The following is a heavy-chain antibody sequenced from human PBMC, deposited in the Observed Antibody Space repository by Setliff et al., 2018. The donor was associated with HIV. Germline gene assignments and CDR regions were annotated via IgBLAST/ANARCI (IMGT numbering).Heavy chain of an antibody. J-gene: IGHJ3*02. CDR1: GGSFSGYY. D-gene: IGHD6-19*01. Sequence: PSETLSLTCAVYGGSFSGYYWSWIRQPPGKVLEWIGEINHSGSTNYNPSLKSRVTISVDTSKNQFSLKLSSVTAADTAVYYCARAYSSGRYDAFDIWGQGTMVTVS. CDR2: INHSGST. CDR3: ARAYSSGRYDAFDI. V-gene: IGHV4-34*01.